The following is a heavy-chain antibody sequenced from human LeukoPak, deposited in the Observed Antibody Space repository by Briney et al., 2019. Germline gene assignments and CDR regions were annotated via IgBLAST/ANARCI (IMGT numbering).Heavy chain of an antibody. D-gene: IGHD1-7*01. J-gene: IGHJ2*01. CDR3: ARKFTGTTANWYFDR. CDR1: GFTFSTYW. Sequence: GGSLRLSCAASGFTFSTYWMTWVRQAPGQGLDWVANIAHDGSETYYVDSVKGRFTNSRDNAKNSLYLQMNSLRAEDTAVYYCARKFTGTTANWYFDRWGRGTLVTVSS. CDR2: IAHDGSET. V-gene: IGHV3-7*03.